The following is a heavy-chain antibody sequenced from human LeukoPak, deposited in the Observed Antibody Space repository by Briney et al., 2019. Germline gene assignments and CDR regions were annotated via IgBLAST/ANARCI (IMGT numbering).Heavy chain of an antibody. V-gene: IGHV3-30*02. D-gene: IGHD2-15*01. J-gene: IGHJ4*02. Sequence: PGGSLRLSCTASGFTFSSYGMHWVRQAPGRGLEWVAAIQYDGSIEYYADSVKGRFTISRDQSKNTLFLQMNSLRAEDAAVYYCAKGVEVVVATVGYWGQGTLVTVSS. CDR2: IQYDGSIE. CDR1: GFTFSSYG. CDR3: AKGVEVVVATVGY.